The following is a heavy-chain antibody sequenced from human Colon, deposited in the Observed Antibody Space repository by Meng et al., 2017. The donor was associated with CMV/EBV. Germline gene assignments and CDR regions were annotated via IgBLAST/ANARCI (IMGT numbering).Heavy chain of an antibody. CDR3: ARFVVVPAAIPNYGMDV. CDR1: GYTFTSYG. CDR2: ISAYNGNT. J-gene: IGHJ6*02. D-gene: IGHD2-2*02. V-gene: IGHV1-18*01. Sequence: ASVKVSCKASGYTFTSYGISWVRQAPGQGLEWMGWISAYNGNTNYAQKLQGRVIMTTDTSTSTAYMELRSLRSDDTAVYYCARFVVVPAAIPNYGMDVWGQGTTVTVSS.